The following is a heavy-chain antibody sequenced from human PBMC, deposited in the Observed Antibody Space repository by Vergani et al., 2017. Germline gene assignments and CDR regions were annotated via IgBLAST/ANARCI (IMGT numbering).Heavy chain of an antibody. Sequence: QVQLQESGPGLVKPSQTLSLTCTVSGGSISSGDYYWSWIRQPPGKGLEWIGYIYYSGSTYYNPSLKSRVTISVDTSKNQFSLKLSSVTAADTAVYYCARGIYGDYVSYYGMDVWGQGTTVTVSS. J-gene: IGHJ6*02. CDR1: GGSISSGDYY. D-gene: IGHD4-17*01. V-gene: IGHV4-30-4*01. CDR3: ARGIYGDYVSYYGMDV. CDR2: IYYSGST.